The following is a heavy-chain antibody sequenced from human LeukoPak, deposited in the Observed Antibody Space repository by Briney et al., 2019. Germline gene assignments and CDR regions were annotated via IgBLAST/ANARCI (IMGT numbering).Heavy chain of an antibody. D-gene: IGHD1-26*01. CDR3: ANRAGATAD. Sequence: GGSLRLSCVASGFPFSSYAMSWVRQAPGKGLEWASTISSSGGSTYYADSVKGRFTISRDNSKNTLYMQMNSLRAEDTALYYCANRAGATADWGQGTLVTVSS. J-gene: IGHJ4*02. CDR1: GFPFSSYA. V-gene: IGHV3-23*01. CDR2: ISSSGGST.